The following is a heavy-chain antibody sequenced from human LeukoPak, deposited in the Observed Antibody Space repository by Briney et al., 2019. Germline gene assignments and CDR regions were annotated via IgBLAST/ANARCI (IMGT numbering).Heavy chain of an antibody. CDR2: IYYSGST. Sequence: SEALSLTCTVSGGSISSYYWRWIRQPPGKGLEWVGYIYYSGSTKYNPPLTSRVTISVDTSKNQFSLKLSSVIAADTALYYCARDQGVYFDYWGQGTLVTVSS. J-gene: IGHJ4*02. CDR1: GGSISSYY. CDR3: ARDQGVYFDY. V-gene: IGHV4-59*01.